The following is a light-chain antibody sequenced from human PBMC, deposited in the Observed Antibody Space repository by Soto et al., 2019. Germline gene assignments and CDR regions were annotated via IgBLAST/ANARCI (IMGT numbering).Light chain of an antibody. J-gene: IGKJ1*01. Sequence: MTQSPDSLAVSMGETPTMTCKSSQSVLYSSNNKNYLAWYQQKPGQPPKLLIYWASTRESGVPDRFSGSGSETEFTLTISSLQSEDFAVYYCQHYNNWPPWTSGQGTKVDI. CDR3: QHYNNWPPWT. CDR1: QSVLYSSNNKNY. CDR2: WAS. V-gene: IGKV4-1*01.